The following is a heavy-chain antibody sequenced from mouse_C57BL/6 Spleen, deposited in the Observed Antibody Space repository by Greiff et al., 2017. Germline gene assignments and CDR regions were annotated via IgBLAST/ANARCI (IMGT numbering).Heavy chain of an antibody. V-gene: IGHV1-64*01. J-gene: IGHJ2*01. D-gene: IGHD1-1*01. CDR2: IHPNSGST. CDR1: GYTFTSYW. CDR3: ARDTTVVSVDD. Sequence: QVQLQQPGAELVKPGASVKLSCKASGYTFTSYWMHWVKQRPGQGLEWIGIIHPNSGSTNYNEKFKSKATLTVDKSSSTAYLQLSSLTSEDAAVYYCARDTTVVSVDDWGQGTTLTVSS.